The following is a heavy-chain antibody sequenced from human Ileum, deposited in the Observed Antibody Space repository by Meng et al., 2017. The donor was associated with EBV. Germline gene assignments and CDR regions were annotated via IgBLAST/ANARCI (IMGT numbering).Heavy chain of an antibody. CDR2: INTNTGNP. Sequence: QVQPVQSGSALKKPXXXXKXSXKASEYTFTSYAMNWVRQAPGQGLEWMGWINTNTGNPTYAQGFTGRFVFSLDTSVSTAYLQISSLKAEDTAVYYCARGDYYDSSGLDYWGQGTLFTVSS. CDR3: ARGDYYDSSGLDY. J-gene: IGHJ4*02. V-gene: IGHV7-4-1*02. D-gene: IGHD3-22*01. CDR1: EYTFTSYA.